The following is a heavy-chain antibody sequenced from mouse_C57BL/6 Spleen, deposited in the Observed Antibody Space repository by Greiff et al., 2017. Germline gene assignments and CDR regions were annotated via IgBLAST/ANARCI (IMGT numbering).Heavy chain of an antibody. J-gene: IGHJ1*03. CDR1: GYTFTSYW. D-gene: IGHD1-1*01. CDR3: ARKSGIITTVVARYFDV. V-gene: IGHV1-59*01. Sequence: QVQLQQSGAELVRPGTSVKLSCKASGYTFTSYWMHWVKQRPGQGLEWIGVIDPSDSYTNYNQKFKGKATLTVDTSSSTAYMQLSSLTSEDSAVYYCARKSGIITTVVARYFDVWGTGTTVTVSS. CDR2: IDPSDSYT.